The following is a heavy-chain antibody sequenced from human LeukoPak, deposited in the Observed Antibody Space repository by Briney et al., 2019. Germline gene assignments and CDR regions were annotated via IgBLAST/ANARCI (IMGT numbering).Heavy chain of an antibody. V-gene: IGHV3-33*01. CDR2: IWYDGSNK. J-gene: IGHJ4*02. D-gene: IGHD1-26*01. CDR1: GFPFSTYG. CDR3: ARAVGPFDY. Sequence: PGRSLKLSCVASGFPFSTYGMHWVRQAPGRGLEWVAVIWYDGSNKYYADSMKGRFTISRDNSKHTLYLQMNSLRAEDTAVYYCARAVGPFDYWGQGALVTVSS.